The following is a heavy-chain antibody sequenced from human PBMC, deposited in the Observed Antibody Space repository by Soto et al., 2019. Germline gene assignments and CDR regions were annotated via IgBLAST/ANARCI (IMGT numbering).Heavy chain of an antibody. CDR1: GGSMSSSTYY. J-gene: IGHJ4*02. V-gene: IGHV4-39*01. CDR3: ARHKMITGVGVAPIRGIFDG. Sequence: SETLSLTCTVVGGSMSSSTYYWGWIRQPPGKGLEWIGGMDYSGRAYYNPSLKSRVTISVDTSKNRFSLRLSSVTAADTAVYYCARHKMITGVGVAPIRGIFDGWGKGDLVTVDS. D-gene: IGHD3-3*01. CDR2: MDYSGRA.